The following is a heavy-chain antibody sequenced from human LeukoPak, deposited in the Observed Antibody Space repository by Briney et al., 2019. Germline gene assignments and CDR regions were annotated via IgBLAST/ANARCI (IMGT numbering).Heavy chain of an antibody. Sequence: GSLRLSCAASGFTFDDYTTHWVRQAPGKGLEWVSLISWDGGSTYYADSVKGRFPISRDNTKNSLYLQMNSLRTEDTALYYCANETRPSLSSYLFDYWGQGTLVTVSS. CDR1: GFTFDDYT. J-gene: IGHJ4*02. D-gene: IGHD1-26*01. CDR3: ANETRPSLSSYLFDY. V-gene: IGHV3-43*01. CDR2: ISWDGGST.